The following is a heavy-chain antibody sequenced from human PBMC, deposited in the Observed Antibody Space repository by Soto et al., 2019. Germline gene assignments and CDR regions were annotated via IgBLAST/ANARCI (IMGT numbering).Heavy chain of an antibody. J-gene: IGHJ2*01. Sequence: PGGPLRLSCSASGFTYSAHSMDWVRQAPGKGLEWVGRIQSKADGGTAEYDTPLKGRATISRDDSTNTLDLLMNNLKTEDTGVYFCVRILQYFGAPRAYFDLWGRGTLVTVSS. CDR2: IQSKADGGTA. CDR3: VRILQYFGAPRAYFDL. CDR1: GFTYSAHS. D-gene: IGHD3-10*01. V-gene: IGHV3-15*01.